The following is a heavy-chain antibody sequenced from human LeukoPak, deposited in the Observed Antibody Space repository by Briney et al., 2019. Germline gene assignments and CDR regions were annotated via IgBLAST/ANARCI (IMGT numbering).Heavy chain of an antibody. D-gene: IGHD2-2*01. J-gene: IGHJ4*02. CDR2: IYSSGTT. CDR1: GGSINGYY. CDR3: ARHESSVVPSSFDY. V-gene: IGHV4-59*08. Sequence: SETLSLTCTVSGGSINGYYWNWIRQPPGKALEWIGFIYSSGTTNYNPSLKSRVTISVDTSKNQFSLKLSSVTAADTAVYYCARHESSVVPSSFDYWGQGTLVTVSS.